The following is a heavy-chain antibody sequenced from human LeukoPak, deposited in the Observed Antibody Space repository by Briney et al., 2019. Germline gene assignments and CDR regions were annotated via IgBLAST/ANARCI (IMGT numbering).Heavy chain of an antibody. Sequence: GGSLRLSCAASGFTFSSYAMSWVRQAPGKGLEWVSAISGSGGSTYYADSEKGRFTISRDNSKNTLYLQMNSLRAEDTAVYYCASRGRWLQSPLDYWGQGTLVTVSS. D-gene: IGHD5-24*01. V-gene: IGHV3-23*01. J-gene: IGHJ4*02. CDR3: ASRGRWLQSPLDY. CDR2: ISGSGGST. CDR1: GFTFSSYA.